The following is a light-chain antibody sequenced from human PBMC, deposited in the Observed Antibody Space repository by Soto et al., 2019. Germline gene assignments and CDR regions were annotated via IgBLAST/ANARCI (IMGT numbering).Light chain of an antibody. CDR3: QAWESTTAGGV. J-gene: IGLJ2*01. CDR2: QDD. V-gene: IGLV3-1*01. Sequence: SYELTQPPSVSVSPGQTASISCSGDELGDKYVCCYQQKPGQSPLLVIYQDDKRPSGIPERFSGSTSGDTATLTVTGTQTMDEDDYYCQAWESTTAGGVFGGGTKLTVL. CDR1: ELGDKY.